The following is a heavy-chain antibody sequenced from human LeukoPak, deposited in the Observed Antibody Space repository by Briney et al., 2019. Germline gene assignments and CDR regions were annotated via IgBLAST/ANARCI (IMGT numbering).Heavy chain of an antibody. J-gene: IGHJ3*02. D-gene: IGHD6-19*01. CDR1: GGSISSYY. CDR2: IYYSGST. CDR3: ARQGLTGRAAFDI. V-gene: IGHV4-59*05. Sequence: SETLSLTCTVSGGSISSYYWSWIRQPPGKGLEWIGSIYYSGSTYYNPSLKSRVTISVDTSKNQFSLKLSSVTAADTAVYYCARQGLTGRAAFDIWGQGTMVTVSS.